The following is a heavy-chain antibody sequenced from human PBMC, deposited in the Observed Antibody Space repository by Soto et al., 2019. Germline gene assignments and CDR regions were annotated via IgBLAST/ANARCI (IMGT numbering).Heavy chain of an antibody. CDR1: GYTFTDYG. D-gene: IGHD6-13*01. Sequence: GASVKVSCKTSGYTFTDYGFSWVRQAPGQGLEWMGWISAYDHDTKYAQKVQGRVTMTTDTSTSTVYMELRSLRSDDTAVYYCARAKEQQMSHAFDFWGQGTMVTVSS. V-gene: IGHV1-18*01. CDR3: ARAKEQQMSHAFDF. CDR2: ISAYDHDT. J-gene: IGHJ3*01.